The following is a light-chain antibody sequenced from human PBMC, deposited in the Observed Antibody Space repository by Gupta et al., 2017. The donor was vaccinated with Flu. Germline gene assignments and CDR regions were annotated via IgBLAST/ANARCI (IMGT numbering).Light chain of an antibody. V-gene: IGKV1-5*03. Sequence: RLPISFLARQSISRLLAWSPQTPGESPTLLFYKTYSLESGVPSSLSRSGSGTVPTLPLRRLQPDDFAIYHCQQYNSYSPWTFGQGTKVEIK. CDR1: QSISRL. J-gene: IGKJ1*01. CDR3: QQYNSYSPWT. CDR2: KTY.